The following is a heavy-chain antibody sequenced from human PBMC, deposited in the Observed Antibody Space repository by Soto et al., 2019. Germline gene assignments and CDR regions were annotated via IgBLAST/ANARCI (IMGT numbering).Heavy chain of an antibody. D-gene: IGHD3-22*01. V-gene: IGHV1-18*04. CDR2: ISANSGNT. Sequence: ASVKVSCRAFGFIFNNYAISWVRQAPGQGLEWMGWISANSGNTNYAQKLQGRVTMTTDTSTSTAYMELRSLRSDDTAVYYCATAGNYDSSGRDFWGQGTLVTVS. J-gene: IGHJ4*02. CDR3: ATAGNYDSSGRDF. CDR1: GFIFNNYA.